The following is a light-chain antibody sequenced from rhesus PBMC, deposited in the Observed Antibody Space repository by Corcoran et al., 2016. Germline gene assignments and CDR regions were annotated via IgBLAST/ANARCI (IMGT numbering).Light chain of an antibody. V-gene: IGKV1S8*01. Sequence: DIQMTQSPSALSASVGDRVTISCRASQNIYGNLAWYQQQPGKAPKLLIYAASSLQTGIPSRFSGSGAGTDVTLTISSLQPEDSAAYYCQHYYDSPLTFGGGTKVELK. J-gene: IGKJ4*01. CDR1: QNIYGN. CDR2: AAS. CDR3: QHYYDSPLT.